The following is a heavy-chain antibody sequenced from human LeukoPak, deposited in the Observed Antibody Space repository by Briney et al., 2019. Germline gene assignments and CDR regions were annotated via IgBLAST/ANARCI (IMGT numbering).Heavy chain of an antibody. CDR1: GFTFSSYS. V-gene: IGHV3-21*01. D-gene: IGHD6-6*01. Sequence: GGSLRLSCAASGFTFSSYSMNWVRQAPGKGLEWVSSISSSSSYIYYADSVKGRFTISRDNAKNSLYLQMNSLGAEDTAVYYCARGVEYSSPGDYWGQGTLVTVSS. CDR3: ARGVEYSSPGDY. J-gene: IGHJ4*02. CDR2: ISSSSSYI.